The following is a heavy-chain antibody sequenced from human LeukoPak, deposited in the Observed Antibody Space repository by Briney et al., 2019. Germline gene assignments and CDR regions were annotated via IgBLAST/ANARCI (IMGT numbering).Heavy chain of an antibody. Sequence: PGWSLPLSCEGSGFSVGSKYMIGVRQAPGKGLDWVSILYRGGGTYYADSVKGQFTVSRDSSKNTLYLHMNSLRVEDTAVYYCARVGDHYHWYLDVWGRGTLVTVSS. CDR1: GFSVGSKY. D-gene: IGHD3-10*01. V-gene: IGHV3-53*01. J-gene: IGHJ2*01. CDR3: ARVGDHYHWYLDV. CDR2: LYRGGGT.